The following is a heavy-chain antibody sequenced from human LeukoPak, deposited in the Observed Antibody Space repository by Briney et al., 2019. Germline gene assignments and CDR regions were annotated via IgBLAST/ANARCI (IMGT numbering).Heavy chain of an antibody. CDR3: ARDLRYSSSWYQWYAYYYGMDV. D-gene: IGHD6-13*01. Sequence: GGSLRLSCAASGFTFSTYSMNWVRQAPGKGLEWVSYISGGSSTIHYADSVKGRFTISRDNAKNSLYLQMNSLRAEDTAVYYCARDLRYSSSWYQWYAYYYGMDVWGQGTTVTVSS. V-gene: IGHV3-48*01. CDR1: GFTFSTYS. CDR2: ISGGSSTI. J-gene: IGHJ6*02.